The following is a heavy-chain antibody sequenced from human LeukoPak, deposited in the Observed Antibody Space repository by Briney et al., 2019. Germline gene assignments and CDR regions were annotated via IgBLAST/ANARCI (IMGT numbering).Heavy chain of an antibody. V-gene: IGHV3-23*01. J-gene: IGHJ4*02. D-gene: IGHD3-22*01. CDR2: ISGSGGST. CDR1: GFTFSSYG. CDR3: ARETYCYDSSGTLFH. Sequence: PGGSLRLCCAASGFTFSSYGMSWVRQAPGKGLEWVSAISGSGGSTYYADSVKGRFTISRDNAKNSLYLQMNSLRAEDTAVYYCARETYCYDSSGTLFHWGQGTLVTVSS.